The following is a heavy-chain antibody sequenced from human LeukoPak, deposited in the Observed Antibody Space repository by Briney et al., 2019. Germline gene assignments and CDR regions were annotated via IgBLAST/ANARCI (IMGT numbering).Heavy chain of an antibody. V-gene: IGHV1-8*01. CDR2: MNPNSGNT. Sequence: ASVKVSCKASGYTSTSYDINWVRQATGQGLEWMGWMNPNSGNTGYAQKFQGRVTMTRNTSISTAYMELSSLRSEDTAVYYCAGSGSYYMWFDPWGQGTLVTVSS. CDR1: GYTSTSYD. D-gene: IGHD3-10*01. J-gene: IGHJ5*02. CDR3: AGSGSYYMWFDP.